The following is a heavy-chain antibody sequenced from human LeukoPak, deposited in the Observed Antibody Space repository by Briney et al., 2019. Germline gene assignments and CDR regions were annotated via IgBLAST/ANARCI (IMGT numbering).Heavy chain of an antibody. CDR2: ISRDGSDT. CDR3: ASSYGMDV. Sequence: GGSLRLSCAAPGFTFSTYWMHWVRQAPGKGLVWVSRISRDGSDTTYADSVKGRFTISRDHAKNTLYLHMNSLRAEDTAVYYCASSYGMDVWGQGTTVTVSS. CDR1: GFTFSTYW. J-gene: IGHJ6*02. V-gene: IGHV3-74*01.